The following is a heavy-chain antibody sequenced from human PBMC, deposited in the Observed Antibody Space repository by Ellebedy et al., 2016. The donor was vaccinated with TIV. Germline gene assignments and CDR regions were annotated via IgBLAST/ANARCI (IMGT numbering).Heavy chain of an antibody. J-gene: IGHJ3*01. CDR2: INQDGSDK. Sequence: GESLKISCVGSGFSFRSYWMSWVRQAPGKGLEWVANINQDGSDKYYEDSVKGRFTIARDNAKNSLFLQMSSLRVEDTAVYYCATDGSYGDYRFPTHAFVFWGQGTTVTVSS. CDR1: GFSFRSYW. V-gene: IGHV3-7*01. CDR3: ATDGSYGDYRFPTHAFVF. D-gene: IGHD4-17*01.